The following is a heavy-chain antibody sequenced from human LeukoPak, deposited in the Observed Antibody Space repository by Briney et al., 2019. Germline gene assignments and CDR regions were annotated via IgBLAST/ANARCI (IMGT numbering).Heavy chain of an antibody. Sequence: ASVTVSCTASGYTFTRYYIHWVRQAPGQGLEWMGWIYPYSGDTNYAQNFQGRVTMTRDTSISTAYMELSSLKSDDTAVYYCARDRNSGSSLDIWGQGTMLTVSS. J-gene: IGHJ3*02. V-gene: IGHV1-2*02. CDR1: GYTFTRYY. CDR3: ARDRNSGSSLDI. D-gene: IGHD6-6*01. CDR2: IYPYSGDT.